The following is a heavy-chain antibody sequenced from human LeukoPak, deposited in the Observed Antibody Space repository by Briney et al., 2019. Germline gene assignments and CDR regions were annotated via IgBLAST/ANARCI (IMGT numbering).Heavy chain of an antibody. Sequence: SETLSLTCNVSGGSISSTSYYWGWTRQPPGKGLEWIGSFYYSGSTYYNPSLKSRVTISVDTSKNQFSLKLSSVTAADTAVYYCARHVQLEQRGDFDYWGQGTLVTVSS. CDR2: FYYSGST. V-gene: IGHV4-39*01. J-gene: IGHJ4*02. CDR3: ARHVQLEQRGDFDY. CDR1: GGSISSTSYY. D-gene: IGHD1-1*01.